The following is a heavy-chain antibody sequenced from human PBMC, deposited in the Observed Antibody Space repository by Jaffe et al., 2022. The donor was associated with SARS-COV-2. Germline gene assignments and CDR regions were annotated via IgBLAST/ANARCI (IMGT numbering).Heavy chain of an antibody. CDR3: ARGYCSGGSCRRALDYYYGMDV. CDR2: ISYDGSNK. V-gene: IGHV3-30-3*01. Sequence: QVQLVESGGGVVQPGRSLRLSCAASGFTFSSYAMHWVRQAPGKGLEWVAVISYDGSNKYYADSVKGRFTISRDNSKNTLYLQMNSLRAEDTAVYYCARGYCSGGSCRRALDYYYGMDVWGQGTTVTVSS. J-gene: IGHJ6*02. CDR1: GFTFSSYA. D-gene: IGHD2-15*01.